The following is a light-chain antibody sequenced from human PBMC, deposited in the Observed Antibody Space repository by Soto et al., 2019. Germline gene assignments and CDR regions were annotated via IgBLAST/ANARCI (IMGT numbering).Light chain of an antibody. V-gene: IGKV3-20*01. CDR1: QSVSSNS. CDR2: AAS. J-gene: IGKJ1*01. Sequence: EIVLTQSPATLSLSPGESATLSCRTSQSVSSNSLAWHQQKPGQAPRLLMYAASSRAAGIPDRFSGSGSGTDFTLTINRLEPEDFAVYYCQQYGDLPWTFGQGTKVDIK. CDR3: QQYGDLPWT.